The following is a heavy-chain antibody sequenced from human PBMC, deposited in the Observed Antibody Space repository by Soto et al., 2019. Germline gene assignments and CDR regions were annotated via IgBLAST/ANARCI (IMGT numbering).Heavy chain of an antibody. J-gene: IGHJ5*01. CDR2: INSILGIS. V-gene: IGHV1-69*02. CDR1: GGTFNSDT. Sequence: QVQLVQSGAEVQEPGSSVKVSCKASGGTFNSDTINWVRQAPGQGLEWMGRINSILGISNYAQKFQGRIAITADKARNSGYMELSSLRSEDTAVYYCARGPVRGMGGDSWGQGTLVTVSS. CDR3: ARGPVRGMGGDS. D-gene: IGHD3-16*01.